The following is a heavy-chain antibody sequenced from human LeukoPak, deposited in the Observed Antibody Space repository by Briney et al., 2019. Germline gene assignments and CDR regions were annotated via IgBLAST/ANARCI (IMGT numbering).Heavy chain of an antibody. CDR3: PRDSSGYGGY. D-gene: IGHD5-12*01. CDR2: ISSSSSYI. V-gene: IGHV3-21*01. CDR1: AFTVSSYA. Sequence: PGGSLRLSCAASAFTVSSYAMSWVRQTPREGLGWVSSISSSSSYIYYADSVKGRFTISRNNAKTSLYLQMTSLRAEDTAVYYCPRDSSGYGGYWSQGTLVTVSS. J-gene: IGHJ4*02.